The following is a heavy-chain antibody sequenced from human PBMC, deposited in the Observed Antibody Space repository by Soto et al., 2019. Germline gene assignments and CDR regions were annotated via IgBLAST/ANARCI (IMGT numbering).Heavy chain of an antibody. J-gene: IGHJ6*02. CDR3: ARGGAEWLTNMDV. CDR2: IYYSGST. CDR1: GGSISSSSYY. Sequence: SETLSLTWTVSGGSISSSSYYWGWIRQPPGKGLEWIGSIYYSGSTYYNPSLKSRVTISVDTSKNQFSLKVSSVTAADTAVYYCARGGAEWLTNMDVWGQGTTVTVSS. V-gene: IGHV4-39*01. D-gene: IGHD3-3*01.